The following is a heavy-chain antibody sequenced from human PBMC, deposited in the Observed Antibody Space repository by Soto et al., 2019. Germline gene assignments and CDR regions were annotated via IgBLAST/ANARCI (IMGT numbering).Heavy chain of an antibody. V-gene: IGHV3-23*01. J-gene: IGHJ4*02. CDR3: AKAPLPYCSGGSCYPFDY. D-gene: IGHD2-15*01. Sequence: EVQLLESGGGLVQPGGSLSLSCAASGFTFSSYAMSWVRQAPGKGLEWVSAISGSGGSTYYADSVKGRFTISRDNSKNTLYLQMNSLRAEDTAVYYCAKAPLPYCSGGSCYPFDYWGQGTLVTVSS. CDR2: ISGSGGST. CDR1: GFTFSSYA.